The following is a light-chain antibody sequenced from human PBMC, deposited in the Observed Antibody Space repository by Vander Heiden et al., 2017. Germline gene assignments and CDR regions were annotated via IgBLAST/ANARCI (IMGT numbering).Light chain of an antibody. CDR3: AAWDDSLNGVV. CDR2: YDD. CDR1: SSNIGTNA. V-gene: IGLV1-36*01. J-gene: IGLJ2*01. Sequence: QPVLTQPPSVSAAPRQRATISCSGSSSNIGTNAVNWHQQPPGKAPKLLIYYDDRLPSGVSDRFSGSKSGTSASLAISGLQSEDEADYYCAAWDDSLNGVVFGGGTKLTVL.